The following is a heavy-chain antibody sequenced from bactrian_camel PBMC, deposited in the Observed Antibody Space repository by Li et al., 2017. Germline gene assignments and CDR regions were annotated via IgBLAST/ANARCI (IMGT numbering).Heavy chain of an antibody. V-gene: IGHV3S1*01. CDR3: ANQFPLMGWVLSY. Sequence: QLVESGEGLVPPGGSARLSCVASGDTFRRYCMGWFRQAPGKGLEWISVIHRGGSTYYADSVKGRFTISRDNAKNTVYLQLNSLKTEDMAMYHCANQFPLMGWVLSYWGQGTQVTVS. CDR2: IHRGGST. J-gene: IGHJ4*01. CDR1: GDTFRRYC. D-gene: IGHD5*01.